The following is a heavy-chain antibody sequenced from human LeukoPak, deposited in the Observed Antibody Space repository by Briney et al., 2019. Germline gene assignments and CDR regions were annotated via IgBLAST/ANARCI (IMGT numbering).Heavy chain of an antibody. Sequence: GGSLRLSCAASGFTFSTYAMSWVRQAPGKGLEWVSSVSTSGGDTYNADSVKGRFTISRDNSKNTLYLQMNSLGPEDTAVYYCTRAGGLVRGVHYYYYMDVWGKGTTVTISS. D-gene: IGHD3-10*01. CDR2: VSTSGGDT. V-gene: IGHV3-23*01. J-gene: IGHJ6*03. CDR1: GFTFSTYA. CDR3: TRAGGLVRGVHYYYYMDV.